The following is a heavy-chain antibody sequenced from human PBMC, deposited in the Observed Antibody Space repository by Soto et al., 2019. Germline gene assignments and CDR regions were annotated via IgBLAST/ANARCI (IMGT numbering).Heavy chain of an antibody. CDR1: GFTFSGSA. D-gene: IGHD5-18*01. CDR2: IRSKANSYAT. J-gene: IGHJ4*02. V-gene: IGHV3-73*01. CDR3: TIVDTASDY. Sequence: EVQLVESGGGLVQPGGSLKLSCVASGFTFSGSAMHWVRQASGKGLEWVGRIRSKANSYATAYAASVKGRFTISRDDSKNTAYLQMNSLKTEDTAVYYCTIVDTASDYWGQGTLVTVSS.